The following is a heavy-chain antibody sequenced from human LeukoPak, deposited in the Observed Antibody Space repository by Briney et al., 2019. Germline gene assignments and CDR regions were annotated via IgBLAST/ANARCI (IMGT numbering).Heavy chain of an antibody. CDR1: GGSISSSSYY. J-gene: IGHJ4*02. D-gene: IGHD3-3*01. CDR3: ARDKRTYYDFWTGDY. CDR2: IYYSGST. Sequence: PSETLSLTCAVSGGSISSSSYYWGWIRQPPGKGLEWIGNIYYSGSTYYNPSPKSRVTISVDTSKNQFSLKLSSVTAADTAVYYCARDKRTYYDFWTGDYWGQGTLVTVSS. V-gene: IGHV4-39*07.